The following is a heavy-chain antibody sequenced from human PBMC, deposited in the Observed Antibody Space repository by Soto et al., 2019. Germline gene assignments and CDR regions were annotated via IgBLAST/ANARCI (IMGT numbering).Heavy chain of an antibody. CDR3: ARDREKSYYGMDV. V-gene: IGHV4-31*03. CDR1: GGSISSGGDF. Sequence: SETLSLTCTVSGGSISSGGDFWTWIRQHPGKGLEWIGYIHYSGSTYSNPSLKSRVTISVDVSKNQFSLKLSSVTAADTAVYYCARDREKSYYGMDVWGQGTTVTVSS. CDR2: IHYSGST. J-gene: IGHJ6*02.